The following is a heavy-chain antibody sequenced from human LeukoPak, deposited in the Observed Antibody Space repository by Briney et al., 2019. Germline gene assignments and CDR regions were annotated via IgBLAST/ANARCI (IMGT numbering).Heavy chain of an antibody. D-gene: IGHD6-13*01. CDR1: GGSISSYY. CDR3: ARGSKAAPGTFDY. V-gene: IGHV4-59*01. J-gene: IGHJ4*02. CDR2: IYYSGST. Sequence: PSETLSLTCTVSGGSISSYYWSWIRQPPGKGLEWIGYIYYSGSTNYNPSLKSRVTISVDTSKNQFSLKLSSVTAADTAVYYCARGSKAAPGTFDYWGQGTLVTVSS.